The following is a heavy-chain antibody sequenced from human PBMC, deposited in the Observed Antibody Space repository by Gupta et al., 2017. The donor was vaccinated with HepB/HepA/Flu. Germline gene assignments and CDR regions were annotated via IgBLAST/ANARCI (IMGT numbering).Heavy chain of an antibody. Sequence: EVQLLESGGGLVQPGGSLRLSCAASRFTFSSYDMSWVRQAPGKGLEWVSTTSASGGSTYYAGSVKGRFTSSRDNSKNTLYLQMNSLRVEDTAVYYCAKTLPPSRFDSSGFPPSFDYWGQGTLVTVSS. D-gene: IGHD3-22*01. CDR2: TSASGGST. J-gene: IGHJ4*02. CDR1: RFTFSSYD. CDR3: AKTLPPSRFDSSGFPPSFDY. V-gene: IGHV3-23*01.